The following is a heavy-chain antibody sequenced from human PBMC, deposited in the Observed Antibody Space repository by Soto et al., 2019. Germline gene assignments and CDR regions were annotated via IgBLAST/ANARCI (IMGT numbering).Heavy chain of an antibody. CDR2: IYTSGST. CDR3: ARSATHASGVAAARFDY. J-gene: IGHJ4*02. V-gene: IGHV4-4*07. CDR1: GGSISTYY. D-gene: IGHD6-13*01. Sequence: PSETLGVTCILSGGSISTYYWGWIWQHAGKGLESIGRIYTSGSTNYNPSLKSRVTMSVDTSKNQFSPKLRSVTAADTALYYCARSATHASGVAAARFDYWGQGTLFTVSS.